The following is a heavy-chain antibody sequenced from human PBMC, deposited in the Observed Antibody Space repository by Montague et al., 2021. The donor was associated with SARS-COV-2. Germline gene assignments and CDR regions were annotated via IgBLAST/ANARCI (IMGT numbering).Heavy chain of an antibody. J-gene: IGHJ6*03. D-gene: IGHD3-10*01. Sequence: SETLSLTCAVHGGSFSGYYWNWIRQRPGKGLEWIGEINHGGSTNYNPSLKNRLTISADTSKNQFSLKLASVAATDTAVYYCARLRDGVVPSPILGVGPFYSYYCMDVWGRGTPVTVSS. V-gene: IGHV4-34*01. CDR2: INHGGST. CDR1: GGSFSGYY. CDR3: ARLRDGVVPSPILGVGPFYSYYCMDV.